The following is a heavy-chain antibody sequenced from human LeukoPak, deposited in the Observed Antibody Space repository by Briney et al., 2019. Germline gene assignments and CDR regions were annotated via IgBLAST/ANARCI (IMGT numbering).Heavy chain of an antibody. CDR2: IFHSGNT. V-gene: IGHV4-59*01. CDR3: ASLMSLYYFDY. CDR1: GVPINSYY. Sequence: SETLSLTCNVPGVPINSYYWSWIRQPPGKGLEWIGYIFHSGNTNYNPSLKSRVTISVDTSKSHFSLKLTSVTAADTAVYYCASLMSLYYFDYWGQGALVTVSS. D-gene: IGHD3-10*01. J-gene: IGHJ4*02.